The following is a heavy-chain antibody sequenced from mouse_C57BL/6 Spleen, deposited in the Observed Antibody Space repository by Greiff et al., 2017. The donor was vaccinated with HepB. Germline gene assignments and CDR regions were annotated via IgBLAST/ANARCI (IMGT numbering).Heavy chain of an antibody. CDR1: GYAFTNYL. Sequence: QVQLQQSGAELVRPGTSVKVSCKASGYAFTNYLIEWVKQRPGQGLEWIGVINPGSGGTNYNEKFKGKATLTADKSSSTAYMQLSSLTSEDSAVYFCARSAYYGSSFDYWGQGTTLTVSS. D-gene: IGHD1-1*01. V-gene: IGHV1-54*01. J-gene: IGHJ2*01. CDR3: ARSAYYGSSFDY. CDR2: INPGSGGT.